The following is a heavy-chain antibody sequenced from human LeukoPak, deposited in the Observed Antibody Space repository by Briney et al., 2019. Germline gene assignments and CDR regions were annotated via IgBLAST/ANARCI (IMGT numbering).Heavy chain of an antibody. D-gene: IGHD4-11*01. Sequence: GGSLRLSCAASKFTFSHFGMHWVRQAPGKGLEWVAAIWNDGSGQYYAESVKGRFTVSRDNPHNTLYLQMNSLRPEDTAVYYCAKDAQRGFDYSNSLENWGQGTLVIVSS. CDR1: KFTFSHFG. J-gene: IGHJ4*02. V-gene: IGHV3-33*06. CDR3: AKDAQRGFDYSNSLEN. CDR2: IWNDGSGQ.